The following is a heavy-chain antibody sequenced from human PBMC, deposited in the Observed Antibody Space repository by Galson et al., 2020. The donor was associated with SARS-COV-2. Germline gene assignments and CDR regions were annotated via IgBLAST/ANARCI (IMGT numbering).Heavy chain of an antibody. J-gene: IGHJ4*02. Sequence: GESLKISCQASRYSFTNYWLGWVRQMPGKGLAWMGVIYPDDSYTIYSPSFQGQVTISADKSITPAYLQWSGLKASDTALYYCARHGASSGWYEGIDYWGQGTLVAVSS. CDR1: RYSFTNYW. D-gene: IGHD6-19*01. V-gene: IGHV5-51*01. CDR3: ARHGASSGWYEGIDY. CDR2: IYPDDSYT.